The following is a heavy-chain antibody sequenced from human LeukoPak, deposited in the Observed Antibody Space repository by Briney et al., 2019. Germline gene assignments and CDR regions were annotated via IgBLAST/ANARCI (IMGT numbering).Heavy chain of an antibody. Sequence: ASLKDSSKDSGYTFTGYYMCWVRQGPGQRVERMGWINPNRGVTNYARKCQSRSTMTRGTSISTACMEQSRLRSDDTAVYYCAREGITIFGMVISLGYDKHRFLPWGRGTLVTVSS. CDR3: AREGITIFGMVISLGYDKHRFLP. CDR2: INPNRGVT. D-gene: IGHD3-3*01. J-gene: IGHJ5*02. CDR1: GYTFTGYY. V-gene: IGHV1-2*02.